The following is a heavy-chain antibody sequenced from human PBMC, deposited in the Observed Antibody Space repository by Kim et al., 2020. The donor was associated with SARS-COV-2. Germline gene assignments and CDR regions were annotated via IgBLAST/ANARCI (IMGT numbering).Heavy chain of an antibody. CDR3: ARVRYSGGPDFFDS. V-gene: IGHV1-3*01. J-gene: IGHJ4*02. D-gene: IGHD1-26*01. CDR2: INAAHGNT. CDR1: GYTFTDFA. Sequence: ASVKVSCKTSGYTFTDFAIHWLRQTPGQRLEWMGWINAAHGNTRYSQNFQGRVSITRDTSANTVFMELSSLKSDDTAVYFCARVRYSGGPDFFDSWGQGTLVAVSS.